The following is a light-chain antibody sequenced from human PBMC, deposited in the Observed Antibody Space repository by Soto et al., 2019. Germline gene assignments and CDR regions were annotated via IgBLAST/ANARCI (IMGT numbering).Light chain of an antibody. CDR2: EVS. CDR3: CSYVKSAPVI. J-gene: IGLJ2*01. V-gene: IGLV2-23*02. Sequence: QSVLTQPASVSGSPGQSITISCTGTSSDVGTYDSVSWYQQYPGKAPKLMIYEVSKRPAGISKRFSGSKSGNTASLTISGLQAEDEADYYCCSYVKSAPVIFGGGTKLTVL. CDR1: SSDVGTYDS.